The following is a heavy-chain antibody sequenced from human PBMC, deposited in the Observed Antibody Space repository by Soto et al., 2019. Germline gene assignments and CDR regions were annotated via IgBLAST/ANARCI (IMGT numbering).Heavy chain of an antibody. CDR3: ARDVIPGLSVYSYYMDV. J-gene: IGHJ6*03. CDR2: ISSSSSYI. V-gene: IGHV3-21*01. D-gene: IGHD2-21*01. Sequence: EVQLVESGGGLVKPGGSLRLSCAASGFTFSSYSMNWVRQAPGKGLEWVSSISSSSSYIYYADSVKGRFTISRDNAKNSLYLQMNSLRAEDTAVYYGARDVIPGLSVYSYYMDVWGKGTTVTVSS. CDR1: GFTFSSYS.